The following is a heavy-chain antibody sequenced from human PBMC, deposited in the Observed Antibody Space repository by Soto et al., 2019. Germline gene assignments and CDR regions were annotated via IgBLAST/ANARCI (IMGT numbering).Heavy chain of an antibody. V-gene: IGHV4-34*01. D-gene: IGHD6-19*01. J-gene: IGHJ4*02. CDR1: GGSFSGYY. CDR2: INHSGST. Sequence: SETLSLTCAVHGGSFSGYYWSWIRQPPGQGLEWIGEINHSGSTNYNPSLKSRVTISVDTSKNQFSLKLTSVTAADTAVYYCARGPEQWPLDYWGQGALVTVSS. CDR3: ARGPEQWPLDY.